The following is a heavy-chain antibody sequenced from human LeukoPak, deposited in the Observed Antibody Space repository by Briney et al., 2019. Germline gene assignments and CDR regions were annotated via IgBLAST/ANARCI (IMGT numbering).Heavy chain of an antibody. CDR3: ARGRRTGTRRYSSSWFVDY. D-gene: IGHD6-6*01. CDR2: INHSGST. CDR1: GGSFSGYY. Sequence: PSETLSLTCAVYGGSFSGYYWSWIRQPSGKGLDWIGEINHSGSTNYNPSLKSRVTISVDTSKNQFSLKLSSVTAADTAVYYCARGRRTGTRRYSSSWFVDYWGQGTLVTVSS. J-gene: IGHJ4*02. V-gene: IGHV4-34*01.